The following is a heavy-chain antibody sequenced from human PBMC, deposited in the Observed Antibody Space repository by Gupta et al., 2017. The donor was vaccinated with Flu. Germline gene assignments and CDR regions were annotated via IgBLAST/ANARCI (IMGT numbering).Heavy chain of an antibody. CDR2: INPSGGST. Sequence: QVQLVQSGAEVKKPGASVKVSCKASGYTFTSYYMHWVRQATGQGLEWMGIINPSGGSTSYAQKGQGRLTMTRDTSTNTAYMELSGLRSADTAVYYCASTNPSVAVAGLDYWGQGTLVTVSS. D-gene: IGHD6-19*01. V-gene: IGHV1-46*01. CDR1: GYTFTSYY. J-gene: IGHJ4*02. CDR3: ASTNPSVAVAGLDY.